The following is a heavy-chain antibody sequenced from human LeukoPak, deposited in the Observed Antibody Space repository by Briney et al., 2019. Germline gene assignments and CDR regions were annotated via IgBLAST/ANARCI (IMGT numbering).Heavy chain of an antibody. CDR1: GFTFSSYS. CDR3: ASGVVSAY. D-gene: IGHD3-3*01. V-gene: IGHV3-21*01. J-gene: IGHJ4*02. CDR2: ISGTSSYI. Sequence: GGSLRLSCAASGFTFSSYSMNWVRQAPGKGLEWVSFISGTSSYIYYAESVKGRFTISRDNAESSLYLQMNSLRAEDTAVYYCASGVVSAYWGQGTLVTVSS.